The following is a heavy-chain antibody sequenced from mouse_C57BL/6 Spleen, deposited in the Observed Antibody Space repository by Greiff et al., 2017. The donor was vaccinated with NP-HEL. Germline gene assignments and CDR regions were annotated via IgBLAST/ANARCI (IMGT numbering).Heavy chain of an antibody. Sequence: EVHLVESGAELVRPGASVKLSCTASGFNIKDDYMHWVKQRPEQGLEWIGWIDPENGDTEYASKFQGKATITADTSSNTAYLQLSSLTSEDTAVYYCTGYYYGSSQGYYAMDYWGQGTSVTVSS. J-gene: IGHJ4*01. CDR1: GFNIKDDY. CDR3: TGYYYGSSQGYYAMDY. V-gene: IGHV14-4*01. D-gene: IGHD1-1*01. CDR2: IDPENGDT.